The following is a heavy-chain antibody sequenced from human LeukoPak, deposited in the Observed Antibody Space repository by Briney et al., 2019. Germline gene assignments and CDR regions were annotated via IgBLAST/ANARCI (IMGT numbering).Heavy chain of an antibody. V-gene: IGHV1-18*01. CDR1: GGTFSSYA. Sequence: GASVKVSCKASGGTFSSYAISWVRQAPGQGLEWMGWISAYNGNTNYAQKLQGRVTMTTDTSTSTAYMELRSLRSDDTAVYYCARVKIVVVPAAIFWFDPWGQGTLVTVSS. J-gene: IGHJ5*02. CDR2: ISAYNGNT. CDR3: ARVKIVVVPAAIFWFDP. D-gene: IGHD2-2*02.